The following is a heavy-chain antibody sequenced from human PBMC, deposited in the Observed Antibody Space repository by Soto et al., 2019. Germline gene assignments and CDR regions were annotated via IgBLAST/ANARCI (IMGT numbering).Heavy chain of an antibody. CDR2: IYYSGST. Sequence: SETLSLTCTVSGGSISSSSYYWGWIRQPPGKGLEWIGSIYYSGSTYYNPSLKSRVTISVDTSKNQFSLKPSSVTAADTAVYYCARNGYSYGYGHYYYGMDVWGQGTTVTVSS. D-gene: IGHD5-18*01. CDR3: ARNGYSYGYGHYYYGMDV. J-gene: IGHJ6*02. V-gene: IGHV4-39*01. CDR1: GGSISSSSYY.